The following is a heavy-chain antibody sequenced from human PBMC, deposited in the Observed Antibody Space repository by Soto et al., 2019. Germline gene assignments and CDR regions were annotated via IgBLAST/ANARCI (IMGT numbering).Heavy chain of an antibody. Sequence: PGGSLRLSCEASGFTFSKFDMHWVRQPTGKGLEWVSTIGISGDTYYAVSVKGRFTISRDNAKNSLSLQMNSLRAADTAVYYCATLVVPAAVYNWFDPWGQGTLVTVSS. V-gene: IGHV3-13*04. D-gene: IGHD2-2*01. CDR3: ATLVVPAAVYNWFDP. J-gene: IGHJ5*02. CDR2: IGISGDT. CDR1: GFTFSKFD.